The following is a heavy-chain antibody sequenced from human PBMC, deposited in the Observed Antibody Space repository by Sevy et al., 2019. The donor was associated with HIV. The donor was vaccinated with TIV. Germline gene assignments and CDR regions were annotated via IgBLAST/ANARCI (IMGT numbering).Heavy chain of an antibody. CDR1: GLTFTNAW. J-gene: IGHJ4*02. D-gene: IGHD2-15*01. CDR2: ISYDGRIK. CDR3: AREGGHTAAWSPGNF. Sequence: GGSLRLSCAASGLTFTNAWMGWVRQAPGKGLEWVALISYDGRIKYYADSVKGRFIISRDDARNTLYLQMSGLRAEDTAVYYCAREGGHTAAWSPGNFWGQGTLVTVSS. V-gene: IGHV3-30*15.